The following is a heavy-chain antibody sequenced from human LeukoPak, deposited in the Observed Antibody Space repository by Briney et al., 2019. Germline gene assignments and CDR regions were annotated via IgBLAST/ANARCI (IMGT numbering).Heavy chain of an antibody. CDR3: ARVPARGYYGSGSYYWLDY. Sequence: ASVKVSCKTSGYTFTGYYMHWVRQAPGQGLEWMGWINPNSGGTNYAQKFQGRVTMTRDTSISTAYMELSRLRSDDTAVYYCARVPARGYYGSGSYYWLDYWGQGTLVTVSS. D-gene: IGHD3-10*01. CDR2: INPNSGGT. CDR1: GYTFTGYY. J-gene: IGHJ4*02. V-gene: IGHV1-2*02.